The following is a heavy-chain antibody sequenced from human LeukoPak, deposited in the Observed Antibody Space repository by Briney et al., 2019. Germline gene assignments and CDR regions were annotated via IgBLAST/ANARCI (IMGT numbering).Heavy chain of an antibody. D-gene: IGHD5-18*01. J-gene: IGHJ4*02. Sequence: GESLKISCKGSGYSFTSYWIGWVRQMPGKGLEWMGIIYPGDSDTRYSPSFQGQVTISADKSISTAYLQWSSLKASDTAMYYCARLDVDTAMAVAATSGFDYWGQGTLVTASS. V-gene: IGHV5-51*01. CDR2: IYPGDSDT. CDR3: ARLDVDTAMAVAATSGFDY. CDR1: GYSFTSYW.